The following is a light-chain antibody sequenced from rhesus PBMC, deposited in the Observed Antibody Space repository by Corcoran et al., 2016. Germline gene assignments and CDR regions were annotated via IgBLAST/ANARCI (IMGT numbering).Light chain of an antibody. J-gene: IGKJ4*01. CDR3: QQYSDWALP. V-gene: IGKV3-42*03. CDR1: QSVYSN. CDR2: DTS. Sequence: EIVMTQSPATLSLSPGERAILPCRASQSVYSNLAWYQQKPGQPPRLHLFDTSTRTTGIPERFSGGGFGTAFTLTSSSLEPGDFAVYYCQQYSDWALPFGGGTKVEIK.